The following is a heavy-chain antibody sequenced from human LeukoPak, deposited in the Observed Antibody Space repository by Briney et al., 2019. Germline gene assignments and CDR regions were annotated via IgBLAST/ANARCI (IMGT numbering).Heavy chain of an antibody. Sequence: GSLRLSCAGSGFSFRSFWMSWVRQAPGKGLEWAANIDEDGNEKNYVDFVKGRFTISRDNAKNSLYLQMNSLRVEDTAVYYCASGGHIDYCGQGTLGTVSS. CDR3: ASGGHIDY. CDR1: GFSFRSFW. J-gene: IGHJ4*02. CDR2: IDEDGNEK. D-gene: IGHD3-16*01. V-gene: IGHV3-7*01.